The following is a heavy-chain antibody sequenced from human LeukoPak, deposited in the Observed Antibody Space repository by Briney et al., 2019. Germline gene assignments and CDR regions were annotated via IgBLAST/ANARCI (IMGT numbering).Heavy chain of an antibody. J-gene: IGHJ4*02. CDR1: GGSISSYY. V-gene: IGHV4-59*01. D-gene: IGHD1-26*01. CDR2: IYYSGST. Sequence: SETLSLTCTVSGGSISSYYWSWIRQPPGKGLEWIGYIYYSGSTNYNPSLKSRVTISVDTSKNQFSLKLSSVTAADTAVYYCARVLWEVARSFDFWGQGTLVTVSS. CDR3: ARVLWEVARSFDF.